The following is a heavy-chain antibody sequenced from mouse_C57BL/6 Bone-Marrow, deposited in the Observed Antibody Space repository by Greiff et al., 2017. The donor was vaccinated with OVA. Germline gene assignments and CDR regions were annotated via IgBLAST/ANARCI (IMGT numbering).Heavy chain of an antibody. V-gene: IGHV1-64*01. CDR1: GYTFTSYW. J-gene: IGHJ1*03. CDR3: ARGYDSWYFDV. D-gene: IGHD2-3*01. CDR2: IHPNSGRT. Sequence: QVQLQQPGAELVKPGASVKLSCKASGYTFTSYWMHWVKQRPGQGLEWIGMIHPNSGRTNYNEKFKSKATLPVDKSSSTAYMQLSSLTSEDSAVYYCARGYDSWYFDVWGTGTTVTVSS.